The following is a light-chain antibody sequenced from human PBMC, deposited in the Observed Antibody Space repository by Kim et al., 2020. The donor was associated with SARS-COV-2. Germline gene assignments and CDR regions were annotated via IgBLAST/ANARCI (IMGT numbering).Light chain of an antibody. CDR1: NIGSKN. CDR2: RDS. CDR3: TVWDSSTGV. V-gene: IGLV3-9*01. Sequence: SYELTQPLSVSVALGQTARITCGGNNIGSKNVHWYQQKPGQAPVLVIYRDSNRPSGIPERFSGSNSGNTATLTISRAQAGDEADSYCTVWDSSTGVFGGG. J-gene: IGLJ3*02.